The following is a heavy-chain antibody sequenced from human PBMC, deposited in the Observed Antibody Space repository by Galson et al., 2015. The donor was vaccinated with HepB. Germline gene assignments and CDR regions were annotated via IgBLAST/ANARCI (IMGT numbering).Heavy chain of an antibody. D-gene: IGHD2-15*01. Sequence: SLRLSCAASGFTFSSYGMHWVRQAPGKGLEWVAVISYDGSNKYYADSVKGRFTISRDNSKNTLYLQMNSLRAEDTAVYYCAKDGRYCSGGSYYSGYFQHWGQGTLVTVSS. J-gene: IGHJ1*01. CDR2: ISYDGSNK. CDR3: AKDGRYCSGGSYYSGYFQH. CDR1: GFTFSSYG. V-gene: IGHV3-30*18.